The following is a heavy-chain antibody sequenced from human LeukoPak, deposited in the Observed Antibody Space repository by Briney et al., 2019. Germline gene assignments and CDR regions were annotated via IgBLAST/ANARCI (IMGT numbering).Heavy chain of an antibody. CDR1: GGTFSSYA. V-gene: IGHV1-69*01. D-gene: IGHD3-3*01. J-gene: IGHJ6*03. CDR2: SIPIFCTA. CDR3: ARSLWSGYYHYYYYYMDV. Sequence: SVKVSCKASGGTFSSYAISWVRQAPGQGLEWMGGSIPIFCTANYAQKFQGRVTITADESTSTAYMELSSLRSEDTAVYYCARSLWSGYYHYYYYYMDVWGKGTTVTVSS.